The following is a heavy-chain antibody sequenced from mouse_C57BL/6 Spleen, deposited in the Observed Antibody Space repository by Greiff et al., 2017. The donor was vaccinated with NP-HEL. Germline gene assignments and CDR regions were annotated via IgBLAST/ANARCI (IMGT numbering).Heavy chain of an antibody. J-gene: IGHJ3*01. CDR2: IYPGDGDT. CDR1: GYAFSSSW. CDR3: ARSGGLRRGFAY. Sequence: QVQLQQSGPELVKPGASVKISCKASGYAFSSSWMNWVKQRPGKGLEWIGRIYPGDGDTNYNGKFKGKATLTADKSSSTSYMQISSLTSEDSAVYFCARSGGLRRGFAYWGQGTLVTVSA. V-gene: IGHV1-82*01. D-gene: IGHD2-2*01.